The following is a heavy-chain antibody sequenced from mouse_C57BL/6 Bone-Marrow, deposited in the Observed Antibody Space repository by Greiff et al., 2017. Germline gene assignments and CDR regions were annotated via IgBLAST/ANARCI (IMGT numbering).Heavy chain of an antibody. CDR1: GYTFTSYW. D-gene: IGHD2-2*01. V-gene: IGHV1-50*01. Sequence: QVQLQQPGAELVKPGASVKLSCKASGYTFTSYWMQWVKKRPGQGLEWIGEIDPSDSYTNYNQKFKGKATLTVDTSSSTAYMQLSSLTSEDSAVYYGAKGGVYGYDLYYFDYWGQGTTLTVSS. CDR2: IDPSDSYT. CDR3: AKGGVYGYDLYYFDY. J-gene: IGHJ2*01.